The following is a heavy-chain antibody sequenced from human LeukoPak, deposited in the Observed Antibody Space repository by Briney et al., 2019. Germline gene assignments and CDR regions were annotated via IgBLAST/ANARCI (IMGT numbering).Heavy chain of an antibody. CDR3: ARDPTGTYDIDVFDI. CDR1: GGSISSSSYY. D-gene: IGHD1-14*01. J-gene: IGHJ3*02. CDR2: IYYSGST. V-gene: IGHV4-39*07. Sequence: PSETLSLTCTVSGGSISSSSYYWGWIRQPPGKGLEWIGSIYYSGSTYYNPSLKSRVTISFDTSKNQFSLNLSSVTAADTAVYYCARDPTGTYDIDVFDIWGQGTMVTVSS.